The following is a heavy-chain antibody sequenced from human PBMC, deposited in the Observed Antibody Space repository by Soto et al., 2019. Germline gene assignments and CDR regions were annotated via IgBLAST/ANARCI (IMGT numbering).Heavy chain of an antibody. Sequence: GGSLRLSCAASGFTFSSYAMSWVRQAPGKGLEWVSAISGSGGSTYYADSVKGRFTISRDNSKNTLYLQMNSLRAEDTAVYYCAKDSDIVATENWFDPWGQGTLVTSPQ. J-gene: IGHJ5*02. CDR1: GFTFSSYA. CDR3: AKDSDIVATENWFDP. CDR2: ISGSGGST. D-gene: IGHD5-12*01. V-gene: IGHV3-23*01.